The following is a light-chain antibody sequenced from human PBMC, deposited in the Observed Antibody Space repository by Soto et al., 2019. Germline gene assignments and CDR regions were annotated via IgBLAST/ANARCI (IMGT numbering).Light chain of an antibody. CDR2: GAS. Sequence: EIVLTQSPGTLSLSPGERATLSCRASQSVSSSYLAWYQQKPGQAPRLLIYGASGRATGIPDRFSGSGSGTDFTLTISRLEPEDFAGYYCQQDGSSPLFTFGPGTKVDIK. V-gene: IGKV3-20*01. CDR1: QSVSSSY. CDR3: QQDGSSPLFT. J-gene: IGKJ3*01.